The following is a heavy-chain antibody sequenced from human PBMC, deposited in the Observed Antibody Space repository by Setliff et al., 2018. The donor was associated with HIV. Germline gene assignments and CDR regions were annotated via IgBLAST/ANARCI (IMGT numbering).Heavy chain of an antibody. CDR1: GGSISSGGPGYY. CDR2: IYSTGST. CDR3: AKGAGFYGDYTFDY. J-gene: IGHJ4*02. Sequence: SETLSLTCTVSGGSISSGGPGYYWGWVRQPPGGGLEWIGYIYSTGSTNYNPSLQSRVSISMDASKNKFSLKVTSVTSADTAVYYCAKGAGFYGDYTFDYWGQGHLVTVSS. V-gene: IGHV4-61*08. D-gene: IGHD4-17*01.